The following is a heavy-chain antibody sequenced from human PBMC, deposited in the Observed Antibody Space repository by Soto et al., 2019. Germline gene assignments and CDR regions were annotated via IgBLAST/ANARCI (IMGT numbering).Heavy chain of an antibody. D-gene: IGHD2-2*01. V-gene: IGHV3-7*03. Sequence: GGSLRLSCAASGFTFSSYWMSWVRQAPGKGLEWVANIKQDGSEKYYVDSVKGRSTISRDNAKNSLYLQMNSLRAEDTAVYYCARAVPAAKYNWFDPWGQGTLVTVSS. J-gene: IGHJ5*02. CDR1: GFTFSSYW. CDR2: IKQDGSEK. CDR3: ARAVPAAKYNWFDP.